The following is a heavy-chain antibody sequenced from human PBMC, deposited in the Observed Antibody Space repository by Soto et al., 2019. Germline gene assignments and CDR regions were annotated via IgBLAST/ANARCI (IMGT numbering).Heavy chain of an antibody. J-gene: IGHJ4*02. CDR1: GFTFSSYA. V-gene: IGHV3-23*01. CDR3: AKGSRITMIVVVAY. CDR2: ISGSGGST. Sequence: PEGSLRLSCAASGFTFSSYAMSWVRQAPGKGLEWVSAISGSGGSTYYADSVKGRFTISRDNSKNTLYLQMNSLRAEDTAVYYCAKGSRITMIVVVAYWGQGTLVTVSS. D-gene: IGHD3-22*01.